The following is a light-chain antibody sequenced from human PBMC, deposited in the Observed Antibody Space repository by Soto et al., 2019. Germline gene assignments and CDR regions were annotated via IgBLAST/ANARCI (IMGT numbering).Light chain of an antibody. CDR2: EVS. V-gene: IGLV2-14*01. J-gene: IGLJ1*01. Sequence: QSALTQPASVSGSPGQSITISCTGTSSDVGGYNYVSWYQQHPGKAPKLMIYEVSNRPSGVSNRFSGSKSGNTASLTISGLQAEDEADYYCSSYTSSSSDNVFRNGTKLTVL. CDR3: SSYTSSSSDNV. CDR1: SSDVGGYNY.